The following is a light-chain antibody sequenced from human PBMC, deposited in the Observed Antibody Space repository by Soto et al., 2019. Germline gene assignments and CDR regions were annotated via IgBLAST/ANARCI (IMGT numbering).Light chain of an antibody. V-gene: IGLV2-14*01. CDR3: SSYTRSSTRV. Sequence: QSVLTQPASVSGSPGQSITISRTGTSSDVGGYNYVSWYQQHPGKAPKLMIYEVSNRPSGVSNRFSGSKSGNTASLTISGLQAEDEADYYCSSYTRSSTRVFGGGTQLTVL. CDR2: EVS. J-gene: IGLJ2*01. CDR1: SSDVGGYNY.